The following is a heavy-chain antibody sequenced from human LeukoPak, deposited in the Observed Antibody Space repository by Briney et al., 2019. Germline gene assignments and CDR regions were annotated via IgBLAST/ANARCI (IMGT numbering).Heavy chain of an antibody. CDR1: GGSISSSNYY. D-gene: IGHD3-3*01. Sequence: SETLSLTCTVSGGSISSSNYYWCWIRQPPGKGLEWIGSIFYSGNTYYNPSLKSRVTISIDTSKNQFSLKLSSVTAADTAVYYCARRHYEMRFDPWGQGTLVTVSS. V-gene: IGHV4-39*01. J-gene: IGHJ5*02. CDR2: IFYSGNT. CDR3: ARRHYEMRFDP.